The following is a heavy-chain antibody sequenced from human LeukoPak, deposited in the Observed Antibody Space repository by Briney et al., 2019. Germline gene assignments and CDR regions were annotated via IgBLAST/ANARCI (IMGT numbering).Heavy chain of an antibody. V-gene: IGHV3-30-3*01. Sequence: PGGSLRLSCAASGFTFSGYTMHWVRQAPGKGLEWVAVISHDGITKYYADSVKGRFTISRDNSKNTLYLQMNSLRAEDTAVYYCARETDIVVVVAAPVGWFDPWGQGTLVTVSS. CDR1: GFTFSGYT. CDR2: ISHDGITK. J-gene: IGHJ5*02. D-gene: IGHD2-15*01. CDR3: ARETDIVVVVAAPVGWFDP.